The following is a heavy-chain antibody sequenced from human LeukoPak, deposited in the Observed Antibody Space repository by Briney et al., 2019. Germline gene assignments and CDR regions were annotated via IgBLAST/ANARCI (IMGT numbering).Heavy chain of an antibody. CDR1: GYTFTSYG. Sequence: ASVKVSCKASGYTFTSYGISWVRQAPGQGLEWMGIINPSGGSTSYAQKFQGRVTMTRDTSTSTVYMELSSLRSEDTAVYYCARVSLNWNFDYWGQGTLVTVSS. J-gene: IGHJ4*02. CDR3: ARVSLNWNFDY. V-gene: IGHV1-46*01. D-gene: IGHD1-1*01. CDR2: INPSGGST.